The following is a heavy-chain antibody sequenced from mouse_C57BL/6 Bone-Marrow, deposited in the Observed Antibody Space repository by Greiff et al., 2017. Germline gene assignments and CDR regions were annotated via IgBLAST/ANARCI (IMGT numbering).Heavy chain of an antibody. J-gene: IGHJ1*03. CDR2: IDPSDSYT. D-gene: IGHD2-2*01. CDR1: GYTFTSYW. Sequence: VQLQQPGAELVRPGTSVKLSCKASGYTFTSYWMHWVKQRPGQGLEWIGVIDPSDSYTNYNQKFKGKATLTLDTSSSTAYMQLSSLTSEDFAVYYCARSYGYGRYWYFDVWGTGTTVTVSS. V-gene: IGHV1-59*01. CDR3: ARSYGYGRYWYFDV.